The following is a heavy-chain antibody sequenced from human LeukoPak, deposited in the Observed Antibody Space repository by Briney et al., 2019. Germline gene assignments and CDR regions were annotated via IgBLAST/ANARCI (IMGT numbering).Heavy chain of an antibody. D-gene: IGHD3-22*01. CDR2: INHSGRT. Sequence: SETLSLTCAVYGGSFSGYYWSWIRQPPGKGLEWIGEINHSGRTNYNPSLKSRVTISVDTSKNQFSLKLSSVTAADTAVYYCARAHPYYYDSSGYYGYWGQGTLVTVSS. J-gene: IGHJ4*02. CDR3: ARAHPYYYDSSGYYGY. V-gene: IGHV4-34*01. CDR1: GGSFSGYY.